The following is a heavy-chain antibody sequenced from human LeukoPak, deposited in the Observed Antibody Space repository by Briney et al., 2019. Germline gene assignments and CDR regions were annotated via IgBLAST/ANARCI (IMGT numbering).Heavy chain of an antibody. V-gene: IGHV3-23*01. J-gene: IGHJ3*02. D-gene: IGHD4-17*01. CDR1: GFTFSAYA. CDR2: IRGGGGSE. Sequence: PGGSLGLSCTASGFTFSAYAMMWVRQAPGKGPEWVSAIRGGGGSEFYADPVKGRFTISRDNSKNTLFLQMNNLRPEDTAVYYCGRDPNGDYIGAFDMWGPGTMVTVSS. CDR3: GRDPNGDYIGAFDM.